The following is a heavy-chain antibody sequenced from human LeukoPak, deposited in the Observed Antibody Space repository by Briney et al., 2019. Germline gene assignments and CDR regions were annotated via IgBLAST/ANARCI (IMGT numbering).Heavy chain of an antibody. Sequence: SVKVSCRASGGTFKYNGISWVQQAPGQGLEWLGGIIPIFGTTNYPQKFQDRVTIGADESRSTAFMELRSLRYEDTAVYFCARYRVPAGISYWYFDLWGPGTLVTVSS. J-gene: IGHJ2*01. CDR1: GGTFKYNG. CDR3: ARYRVPAGISYWYFDL. V-gene: IGHV1-69*13. CDR2: IIPIFGTT. D-gene: IGHD1-14*01.